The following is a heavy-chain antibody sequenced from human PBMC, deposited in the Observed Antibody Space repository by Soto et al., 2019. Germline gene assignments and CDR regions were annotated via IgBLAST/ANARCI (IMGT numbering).Heavy chain of an antibody. CDR2: INPNSGGT. D-gene: IGHD2-8*02. CDR3: PIPGGGSYFYS. CDR1: GYTFTGYY. Sequence: QVQLVQSGAEVKKPGASVKVSCKASGYTFTGYYMHWVRQAPGQGLEWMGWINPNSGGTNYAQKFQGWVTMTRDTSISTAYMQLITLISHDTAFYYCPIPGGGSYFYSWGQGTLFTVSS. V-gene: IGHV1-2*04. J-gene: IGHJ4*02.